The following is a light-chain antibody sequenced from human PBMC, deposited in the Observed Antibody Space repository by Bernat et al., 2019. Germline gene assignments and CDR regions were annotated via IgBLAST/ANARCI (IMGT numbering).Light chain of an antibody. J-gene: IGLJ2*01. CDR2: RDN. CDR3: QAWDRSAGF. CDR1: KLGNKF. V-gene: IGLV3-1*01. Sequence: SSELTQPPSVSVSPGQIARITCSGEKLGNKFTCWYQQKSGQSPVVLIYRDNIRPSGISERFSASHSGNTATLTITGTQPTDEADYYCQAWDRSAGFFGGGTKLTVL.